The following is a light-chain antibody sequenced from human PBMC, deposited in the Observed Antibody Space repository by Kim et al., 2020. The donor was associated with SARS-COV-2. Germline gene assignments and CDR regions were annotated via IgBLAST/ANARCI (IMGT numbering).Light chain of an antibody. Sequence: QSALTQPPSASGSPGQSVTISCTGTSSDVGGYNYVSWYQRHPGKAPKLMIYEVSKRPSGVPDRFSGSKSGNTASLTVSGLQAEDEADYYCSSYAGKVFGTGTRVTVL. V-gene: IGLV2-8*01. CDR2: EVS. J-gene: IGLJ1*01. CDR1: SSDVGGYNY. CDR3: SSYAGKV.